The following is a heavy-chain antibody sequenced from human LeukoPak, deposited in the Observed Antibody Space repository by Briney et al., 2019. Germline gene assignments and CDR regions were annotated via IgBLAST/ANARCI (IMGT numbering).Heavy chain of an antibody. CDR1: GFTFDDYA. CDR3: AKVFGGLLEIFEY. CDR2: ICWNNGSI. D-gene: IGHD3-10*01. Sequence: GGSLRLSCAASGFTFDDYAMHWVRHAPGKGLEWVSGICWNNGSIVYADSVKGRFTICRDNAKNCLYLEMNSLRAEDMALYYCAKVFGGLLEIFEYWGRGTLVTVSS. V-gene: IGHV3-9*03. J-gene: IGHJ4*02.